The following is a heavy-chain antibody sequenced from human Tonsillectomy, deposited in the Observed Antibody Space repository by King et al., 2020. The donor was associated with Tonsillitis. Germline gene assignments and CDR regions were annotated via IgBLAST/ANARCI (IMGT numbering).Heavy chain of an antibody. Sequence: VQLVESGGGLVQPGGSLRLSCAASGFTLSSYWMSWVRQAPGKGLEWVANIKQDGSEKYYVDSLKGRFTISRDNAKNSLYLQMNSLRAEDTAVYYCARDRAGIDYWGQGTLVTVSS. J-gene: IGHJ4*02. V-gene: IGHV3-7*04. CDR1: GFTLSSYW. CDR3: ARDRAGIDY. CDR2: IKQDGSEK. D-gene: IGHD1-14*01.